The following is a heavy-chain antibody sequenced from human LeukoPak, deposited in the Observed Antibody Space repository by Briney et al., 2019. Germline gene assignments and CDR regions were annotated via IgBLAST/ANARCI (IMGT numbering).Heavy chain of an antibody. CDR2: ITGSGATT. Sequence: GGSLRLSCAASGFTFCSYAMSWVRQAPGKGLEWVSGITGSGATTNYTPPVTGRFPFSRDSPRKSLSLQMNTLRVEDTALYYCAKRGGGLTATTWNLFSDSWGHGTLVTVSS. D-gene: IGHD1-7*01. V-gene: IGHV3-23*01. J-gene: IGHJ5*01. CDR3: AKRGGGLTATTWNLFSDS. CDR1: GFTFCSYA.